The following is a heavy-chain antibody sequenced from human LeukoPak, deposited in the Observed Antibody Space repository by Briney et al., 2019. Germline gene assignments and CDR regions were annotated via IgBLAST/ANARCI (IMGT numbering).Heavy chain of an antibody. CDR2: INWNGGST. Sequence: GSLRLSCAASGFTFDDYGMSWVRQAPGKGLEWVSGINWNGGSTGYADSVKGRFTISRDNAKNSLYLQMNSLRAEDTALYHCARSVDSSGYYYSYFDYWGQGTLVTVSS. D-gene: IGHD3-22*01. J-gene: IGHJ4*02. CDR3: ARSVDSSGYYYSYFDY. V-gene: IGHV3-20*01. CDR1: GFTFDDYG.